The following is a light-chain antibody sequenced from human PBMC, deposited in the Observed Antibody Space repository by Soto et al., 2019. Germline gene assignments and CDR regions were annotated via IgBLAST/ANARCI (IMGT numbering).Light chain of an antibody. J-gene: IGKJ4*01. CDR3: QQYNDWPLT. CDR1: QSISRT. CDR2: GAS. Sequence: EILITHSPATLSVSPGQGLTLSCRASQSISRTLAWYQQRPGQAPRLLIYGASSRATGVPARFSGSGSGTEFTLTISSLQSEDFAVYYCQQYNDWPLTFGGGTKVDIK. V-gene: IGKV3-15*01.